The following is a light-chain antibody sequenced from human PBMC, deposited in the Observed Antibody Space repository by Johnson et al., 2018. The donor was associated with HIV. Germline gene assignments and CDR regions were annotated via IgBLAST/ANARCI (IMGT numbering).Light chain of an antibody. V-gene: IGLV1-51*01. CDR1: SSNVGNNY. CDR2: DNN. Sequence: HSVLTQPPSVSAAPGQKVTIYCSGSSSNVGNNYVSWYQQLPGTAPKLLIYDNNKRPSGIPDRFFGSKSGTSATLDIPVLQTGDEGDYYCGAWDSSLNAYVFGTGTKVTVL. J-gene: IGLJ1*01. CDR3: GAWDSSLNAYV.